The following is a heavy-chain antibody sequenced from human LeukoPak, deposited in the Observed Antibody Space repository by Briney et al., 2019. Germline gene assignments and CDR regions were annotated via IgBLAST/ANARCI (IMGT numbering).Heavy chain of an antibody. V-gene: IGHV4-38-2*02. CDR1: GYSISSGYY. J-gene: IGHJ4*02. CDR2: IYHSGST. D-gene: IGHD6-13*01. CDR3: AGNSNSWYGSVYYFDY. Sequence: PSETLSLTCTVSGYSISSGYYWGWIRQPPGKGLEWIGSIYHSGSTYYNPSLKSRVTISVDTSKNQFSLKLSSVTAADTAVYYCAGNSNSWYGSVYYFDYWGQGTLVTVSS.